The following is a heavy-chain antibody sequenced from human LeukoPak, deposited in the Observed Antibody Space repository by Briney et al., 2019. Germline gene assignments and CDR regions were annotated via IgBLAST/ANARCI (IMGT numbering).Heavy chain of an antibody. CDR1: GFTFSSYA. D-gene: IGHD6-13*01. Sequence: PGRSLRLSCAASGFTFSSYAMHWVRQAPGKGLEWVAVISYDGSNKYYADSVKGRFTISRDNSKNTLYLQMNSLRAEDTAVYYCVRDFIAAAEDYWGQGTLVTVSS. CDR2: ISYDGSNK. J-gene: IGHJ4*02. V-gene: IGHV3-30-3*01. CDR3: VRDFIAAAEDY.